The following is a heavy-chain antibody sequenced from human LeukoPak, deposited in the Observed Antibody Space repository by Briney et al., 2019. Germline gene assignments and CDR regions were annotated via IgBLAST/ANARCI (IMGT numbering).Heavy chain of an antibody. CDR3: AKDYSSGWYYFDY. Sequence: GRSLRLSCAASVFTLDDYAMHWVRQAPGKGLEWVSGISWNSGSIGYAESVKGRFTISRDNAKNSLYLQMNSLRAEDTALYYCAKDYSSGWYYFDYWGQGTLVTVSS. CDR2: ISWNSGSI. J-gene: IGHJ4*02. D-gene: IGHD6-19*01. CDR1: VFTLDDYA. V-gene: IGHV3-9*01.